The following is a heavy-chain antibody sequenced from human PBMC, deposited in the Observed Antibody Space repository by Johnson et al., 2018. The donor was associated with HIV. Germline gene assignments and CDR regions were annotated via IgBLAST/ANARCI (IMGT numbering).Heavy chain of an antibody. Sequence: QVQLVESGGGVVQPGRSLRLSCAASGFSFSNYAMDWVRQAPGKGLEWVAVISSDGSNKNYADSVKGRFTISRDNSKNTLYLQMNSLRAEDTAVYYCARDFDYYDSSENAFDIWGQGTMVTVSS. CDR2: ISSDGSNK. D-gene: IGHD3-22*01. J-gene: IGHJ3*02. CDR3: ARDFDYYDSSENAFDI. CDR1: GFSFSNYA. V-gene: IGHV3-30*14.